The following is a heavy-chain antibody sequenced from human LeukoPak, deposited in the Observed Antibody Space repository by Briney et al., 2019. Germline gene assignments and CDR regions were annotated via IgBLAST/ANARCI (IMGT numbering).Heavy chain of an antibody. V-gene: IGHV1-18*04. CDR3: AVGSRNYFDY. CDR2: ISAYNGNT. CDR1: GYTFTSYG. D-gene: IGHD1-26*01. Sequence: ASVTVSCKASGYTFTSYGFCWVWHAPGQGHEWMGWISAYNGNTNYAKPLQGTVTMTTDTSTSTTYMKLRSLRSDDTAVYYCAVGSRNYFDYWGQGTLVTVSS. J-gene: IGHJ4*02.